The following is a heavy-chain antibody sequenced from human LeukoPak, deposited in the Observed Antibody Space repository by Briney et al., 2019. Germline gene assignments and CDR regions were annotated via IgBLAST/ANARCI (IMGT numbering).Heavy chain of an antibody. CDR2: ISDSGGST. CDR3: AKDQCSSTSCYTRDPSYYMDV. V-gene: IGHV3-23*01. Sequence: TGGSLRLSCVASGFTFSGYSMNWVRQAPGKGLEWVSGISDSGGSTSYADSVKGRFTISRDNSKNTLHLQMNSLRAEDTAVYYCAKDQCSSTSCYTRDPSYYMDVWGKGTTVTVSS. D-gene: IGHD2-2*02. J-gene: IGHJ6*03. CDR1: GFTFSGYS.